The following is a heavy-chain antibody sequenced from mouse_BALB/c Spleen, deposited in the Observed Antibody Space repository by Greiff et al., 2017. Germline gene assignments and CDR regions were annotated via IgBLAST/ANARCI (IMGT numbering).Heavy chain of an antibody. CDR2: IYPYNGGT. CDR3: ARSYAMDY. J-gene: IGHJ4*01. Sequence: VQLQQSGAELVKPGASVKLSCKASGYTFTDYNMHWVKQSHGKSLEWIGYIYPYNGGTGYNQKFKSKATLTVDNSSSTAYMELRSLTSEDSAVYYCARSYAMDYWGQGTSVTVSS. CDR1: GYTFTDYN. V-gene: IGHV1S29*02.